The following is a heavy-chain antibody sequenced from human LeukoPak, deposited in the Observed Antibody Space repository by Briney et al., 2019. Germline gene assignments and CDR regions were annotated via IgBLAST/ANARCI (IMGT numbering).Heavy chain of an antibody. V-gene: IGHV4-34*01. Sequence: SETLSLTCAVYGGSSSGYYWSWIRQPPGKGLEWIWEINHSGSTNYNPSLKSRVTISVDTSKNQFSLKLSSVTAADTAVYYCARVVPRAYYFDYWGQGTLVTVSS. D-gene: IGHD2-8*01. CDR2: INHSGST. CDR1: GGSSSGYY. CDR3: ARVVPRAYYFDY. J-gene: IGHJ4*02.